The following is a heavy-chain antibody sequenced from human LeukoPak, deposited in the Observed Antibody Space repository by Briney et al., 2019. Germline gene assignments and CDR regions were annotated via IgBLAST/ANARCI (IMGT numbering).Heavy chain of an antibody. CDR1: GYTFTSYY. CDR2: IIPIFGTA. CDR3: ARMKTFNYDFWSGYYTGYYYYGMDV. J-gene: IGHJ6*02. Sequence: ASVKVSCKASGYTFTSYYMHWVRQAPGQGLEWMGGIIPIFGTANYAQKFQGRVTITADESTSTAYMELSSLRSEDTAVYYCARMKTFNYDFWSGYYTGYYYYGMDVWGQGTTVTVSS. D-gene: IGHD3-3*01. V-gene: IGHV1-69*13.